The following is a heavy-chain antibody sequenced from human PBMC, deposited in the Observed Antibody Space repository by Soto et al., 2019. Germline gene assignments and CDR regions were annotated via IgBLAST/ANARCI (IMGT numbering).Heavy chain of an antibody. CDR2: TIPVFNTA. J-gene: IGHJ3*02. V-gene: IGHV1-69*06. D-gene: IGHD3-10*01. CDR1: GGTLSDHG. CDR3: ARGVYGSGNYYTGPSAFDI. Sequence: QVQLEQSGAEVKKPGSSVKISCQASGGTLSDHGVSWLRQAPGQGLEWVGGTIPVFNTAKYAPKFQGRVTLAADKSTNIAYMELGSLRSDDTAFYYCARGVYGSGNYYTGPSAFDIWGQGTLVIVSS.